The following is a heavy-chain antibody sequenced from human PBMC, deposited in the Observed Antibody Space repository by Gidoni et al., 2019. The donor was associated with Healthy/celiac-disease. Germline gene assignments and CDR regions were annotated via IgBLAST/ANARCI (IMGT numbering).Heavy chain of an antibody. CDR2: INSDGSST. J-gene: IGHJ2*01. V-gene: IGHV3-74*01. Sequence: EVQLVESGGGLVQPGGSLRLSCAASGFTFSSYWMHWVRQAPGKGLVWVSRINSDGSSTSYADSVKGRFTISRDNAKNTLYLQMNSLRAEDTAVYYCARKGSGPPAYWYFDLWGRGTLVTVSS. CDR3: ARKGSGPPAYWYFDL. D-gene: IGHD3-10*01. CDR1: GFTFSSYW.